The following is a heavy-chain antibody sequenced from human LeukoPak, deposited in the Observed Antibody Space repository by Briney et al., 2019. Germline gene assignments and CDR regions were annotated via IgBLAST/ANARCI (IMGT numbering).Heavy chain of an antibody. Sequence: KPGGSLRLSCAASGFTFSTYSMNWVRQAPGKGLEWVSSISSSSSYIYYADSVKGRFTTSRDNAKNSLYLQMNSLRAEDTAVYYCARGGDFWSGYYTGKAVGYYMDVWGKGTTVTVSS. CDR1: GFTFSTYS. V-gene: IGHV3-21*01. J-gene: IGHJ6*03. CDR2: ISSSSSYI. CDR3: ARGGDFWSGYYTGKAVGYYMDV. D-gene: IGHD3-3*01.